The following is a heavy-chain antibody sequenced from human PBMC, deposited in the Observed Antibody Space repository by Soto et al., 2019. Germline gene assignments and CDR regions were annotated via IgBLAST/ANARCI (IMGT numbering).Heavy chain of an antibody. CDR3: ARDWLDDYDSSGYYFGY. Sequence: GGSLRLSCAASGFTFSSYAMHWVRQAPGKGLEWVAVISYDGSNKYYADSVKGRFTISRDNSKNTLYLQMNSLRAEDTAVYYCARDWLDDYDSSGYYFGYWGQGTLVTVSS. V-gene: IGHV3-30-3*01. D-gene: IGHD3-22*01. CDR2: ISYDGSNK. CDR1: GFTFSSYA. J-gene: IGHJ4*02.